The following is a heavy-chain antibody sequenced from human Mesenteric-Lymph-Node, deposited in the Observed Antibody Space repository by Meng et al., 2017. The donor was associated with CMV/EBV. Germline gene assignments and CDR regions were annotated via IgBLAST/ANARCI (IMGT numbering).Heavy chain of an antibody. V-gene: IGHV3-21*01. Sequence: GGSLRLSCAASGFAFSRYNMNWVRQAPGKGLEWVSSISSGSNFIDYADSLKGRFTISRDDAKNSLYLQVNSLRAEDTAIYYCAREQQSVTTFGGVTLPYYYGMDVWGQGTTVTVSS. J-gene: IGHJ6*02. CDR2: ISSGSNFI. D-gene: IGHD3-16*01. CDR3: AREQQSVTTFGGVTLPYYYGMDV. CDR1: GFAFSRYN.